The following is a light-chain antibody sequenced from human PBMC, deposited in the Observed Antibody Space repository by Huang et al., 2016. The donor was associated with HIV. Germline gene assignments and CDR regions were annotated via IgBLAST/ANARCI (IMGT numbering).Light chain of an antibody. CDR2: GTS. CDR1: QSVDSAH. V-gene: IGKV3-20*01. J-gene: IGKJ2*01. CDR3: QQYGTSPYN. Sequence: EIVLTQSPGTLSVSPGERAPLSCRASQSVDSAHLAWYQKTPGQAPGLLIDGTSSRAPGIPEGFSGSGSGTDVTLSSTRLEPEDFVVYYCQQYGTSPYNFGQGTKLEIK.